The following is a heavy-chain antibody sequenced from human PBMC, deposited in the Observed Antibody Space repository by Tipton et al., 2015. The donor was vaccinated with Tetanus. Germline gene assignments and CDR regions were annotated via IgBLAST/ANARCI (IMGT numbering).Heavy chain of an antibody. CDR3: ARTPDYYYGMDV. Sequence: TLSLTCDVSGGPVSSSNWWSWVRQAPGKGLEWIGEIYYSGTTNYNPSLMSRVTISTDKSKNQVSLRLNSVTAADTAVYFCARTPDYYYGMDVWGQGTTVTVSS. J-gene: IGHJ6*02. CDR1: GGPVSSSNW. V-gene: IGHV4-4*01. CDR2: IYYSGTT.